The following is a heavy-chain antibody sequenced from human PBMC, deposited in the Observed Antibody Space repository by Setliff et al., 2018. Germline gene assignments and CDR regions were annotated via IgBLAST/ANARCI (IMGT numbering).Heavy chain of an antibody. V-gene: IGHV4-38-2*01. D-gene: IGHD3-3*01. J-gene: IGHJ5*02. CDR3: VRGFTIFGVVKLERWFDP. Sequence: PSETLSLTCAVSGYSINSDCFWGWIRQPPGKGLXWIGXXXXXXXXXXXXSLXXXXTMSVXTSKNQFFLKLSSVTAADTAVYYCVRGFTIFGVVKLERWFDPWGQGTLVTVSS. CDR2: XXXXXXX. CDR1: GYSINSDCF.